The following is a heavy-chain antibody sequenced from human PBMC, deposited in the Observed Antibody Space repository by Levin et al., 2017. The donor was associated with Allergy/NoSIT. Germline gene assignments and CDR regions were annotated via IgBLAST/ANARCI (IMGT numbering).Heavy chain of an antibody. V-gene: IGHV1-2*02. Sequence: GESLKISCKASGYTFTGYYMHWVRQAPGQGLEWMGWINPNSGGTNYAQKFQGRVTMTRDTSISTAYMELSRLRSDDTAVYYCAREGREGITGTTEVVWGQGTTVTVSS. J-gene: IGHJ6*02. CDR3: AREGREGITGTTEVV. D-gene: IGHD1-7*01. CDR2: INPNSGGT. CDR1: GYTFTGYY.